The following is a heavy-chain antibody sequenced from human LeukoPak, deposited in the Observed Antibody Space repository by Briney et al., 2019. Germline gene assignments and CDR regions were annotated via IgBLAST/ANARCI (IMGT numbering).Heavy chain of an antibody. D-gene: IGHD4-17*01. CDR3: AIHDYGDRDAFDI. V-gene: IGHV4-61*02. J-gene: IGHJ3*02. Sequence: PSETLSLTCTVSGGSISSGTYYWSWIRQPAGKGLEWIGRIYSSGSTSYNPSLESRVTISVDTSKNRFSLKLSSVTAADTAVYYCAIHDYGDRDAFDIWGQGTMVTVSS. CDR1: GGSISSGTYY. CDR2: IYSSGST.